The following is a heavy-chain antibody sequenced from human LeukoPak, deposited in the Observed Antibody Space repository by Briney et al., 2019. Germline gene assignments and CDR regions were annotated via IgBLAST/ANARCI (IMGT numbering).Heavy chain of an antibody. J-gene: IGHJ4*02. CDR2: INPNSGGT. D-gene: IGHD4-17*01. V-gene: IGHV1-2*02. CDR1: GYTFTGYY. CDR3: ARGGIVTVTTSVLSYY. Sequence: ASVKVSCKASGYTFTGYYMHWVRQAPGQGLEWMGWINPNSGGTNYAQKFQGRVTMTRDTSISTAYMELSRLRSDDTAVCYCARGGIVTVTTSVLSYYWGQGTLVTVSS.